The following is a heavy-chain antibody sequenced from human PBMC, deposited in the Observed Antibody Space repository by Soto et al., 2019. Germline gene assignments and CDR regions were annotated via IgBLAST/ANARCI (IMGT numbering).Heavy chain of an antibody. J-gene: IGHJ6*02. CDR1: GGTFSSYT. CDR3: ARDILGCSGGSCYSGYYYYGMDV. CDR2: IIPILGIA. V-gene: IGHV1-69*04. D-gene: IGHD2-15*01. Sequence: SVKVSCKASGGTFSSYTISWVRQAPGQGLEWMGRIIPILGIANYAQKFQGRVTITADKSTSTAYMELSSLRSEDTAVYYCARDILGCSGGSCYSGYYYYGMDVWGQGTTVTVSS.